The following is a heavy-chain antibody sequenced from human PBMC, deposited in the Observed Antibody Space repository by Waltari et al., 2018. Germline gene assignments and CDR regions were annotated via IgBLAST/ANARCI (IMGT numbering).Heavy chain of an antibody. Sequence: MHWVRQAPGQWLEWMGWINPKTGGTNYAQIFRGRVTRTRDKSSSTAVLEMTSLSFGETAVYYCASSATSWGEFFEHWGQGSLITVSS. CDR3: ASSATSWGEFFEH. V-gene: IGHV1-2*02. CDR2: INPKTGGT. J-gene: IGHJ4*02. D-gene: IGHD7-27*01.